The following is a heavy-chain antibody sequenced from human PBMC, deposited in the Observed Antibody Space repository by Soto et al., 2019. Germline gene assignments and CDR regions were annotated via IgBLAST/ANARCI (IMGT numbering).Heavy chain of an antibody. V-gene: IGHV4-39*01. D-gene: IGHD5-12*01. Sequence: SETLSLTCTVSGGSISSSSYYWGWIRQPPGKGLEWIGSIYYSGSTYYNPSLKSRVTISVDTSKNQFSLKLSSVTAADTAVYYCARQLTIRGVRTYFDYWGQGTLVTVSS. CDR1: GGSISSSSYY. CDR3: ARQLTIRGVRTYFDY. J-gene: IGHJ4*02. CDR2: IYYSGST.